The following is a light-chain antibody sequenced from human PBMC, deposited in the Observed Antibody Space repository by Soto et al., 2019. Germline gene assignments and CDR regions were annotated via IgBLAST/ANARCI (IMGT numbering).Light chain of an antibody. CDR1: QTISTW. V-gene: IGKV1-12*01. CDR2: AAS. CDR3: QQIHTFPPT. J-gene: IGKJ4*01. Sequence: DIQMTQSPSSVSASVGDRVTITCRASQTISTWLAWYQQKPGRAPKLLIYAASSLQSGVPSMFSDSVSGTDFTLTVSLRQPEDFATYFCQQIHTFPPTFGGGTKVEIK.